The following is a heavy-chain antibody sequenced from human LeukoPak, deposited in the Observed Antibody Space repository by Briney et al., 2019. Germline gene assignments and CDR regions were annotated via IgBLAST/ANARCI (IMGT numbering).Heavy chain of an antibody. CDR3: ASHYYDSSGYYYEVDI. D-gene: IGHD3-22*01. J-gene: IGHJ3*02. CDR2: IYYSGST. CDR1: GGSISSGGYY. V-gene: IGHV4-31*03. Sequence: PSETLSLTCTVSGGSISSGGYYWSWIRQHPGKGLEWIGYIYYSGSTYYNPSLKSRVTISVDTSKNQFSLKLSSVTAADTAVYYCASHYYDSSGYYYEVDIWGQGTMVTVSS.